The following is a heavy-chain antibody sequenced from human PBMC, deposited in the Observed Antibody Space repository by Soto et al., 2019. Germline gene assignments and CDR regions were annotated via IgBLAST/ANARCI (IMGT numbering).Heavy chain of an antibody. J-gene: IGHJ6*02. CDR2: IYYSGST. Sequence: SETLSLTCTVSGGSISSSSYYWGWIRQPPGKGLEWIGSIYYSGSTYYNPSLKSRVTISVDTSKNQFSLKLSSVTAADTAVYYCARAQRGYSYGYGASAGSVGYYYYGMDVWGQGTTVTVSS. V-gene: IGHV4-39*01. D-gene: IGHD5-18*01. CDR3: ARAQRGYSYGYGASAGSVGYYYYGMDV. CDR1: GGSISSSSYY.